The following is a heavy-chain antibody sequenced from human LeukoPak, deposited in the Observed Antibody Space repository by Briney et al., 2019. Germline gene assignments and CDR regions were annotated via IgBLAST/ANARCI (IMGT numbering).Heavy chain of an antibody. D-gene: IGHD3-3*01. V-gene: IGHV3-21*01. CDR1: GFTFSSYS. CDR2: ICSSSSYI. J-gene: IGHJ4*02. CDR3: AREGGYDFWSGYPLRDYYFDY. Sequence: GGSLRLSCAASGFTFSSYSMNWVRQAPGKGLEWVSSICSSSSYIYYADSVKGRFTISRDNAKNSLYLQMNSLRAEDTAVYYCAREGGYDFWSGYPLRDYYFDYWGQGTLVTVSS.